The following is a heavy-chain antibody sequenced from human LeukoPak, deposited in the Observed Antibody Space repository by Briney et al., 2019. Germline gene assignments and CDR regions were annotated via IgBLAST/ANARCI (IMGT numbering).Heavy chain of an antibody. CDR1: GSTFTGYY. Sequence: ASVQVSCKASGSTFTGYYMHWVRQAPGQGLEWMGWINPNSGGTNYAQKFQGRVTMTRDTSISTAYMELSRLRSDDTAVYYCARAPMDFWSGYYLDYWGQGTLVTVSS. D-gene: IGHD3-3*01. V-gene: IGHV1-2*02. J-gene: IGHJ4*02. CDR2: INPNSGGT. CDR3: ARAPMDFWSGYYLDY.